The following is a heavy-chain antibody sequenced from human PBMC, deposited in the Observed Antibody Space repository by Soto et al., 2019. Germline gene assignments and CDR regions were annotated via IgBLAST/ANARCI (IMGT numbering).Heavy chain of an antibody. J-gene: IGHJ5*01. CDR2: ISTGGGST. CDR3: ARHISSSALSALDS. CDR1: GFTFSTSA. Sequence: GGSLRLSCAASGFTFSTSAMSWVRQAPGKGLEWVSGISTGGGSTYYADSVKGRFTISRDNSKSTLYLQMNSLRAEDTALYYCARHISSSALSALDSWGHGTLVTVSS. V-gene: IGHV3-23*01. D-gene: IGHD6-6*01.